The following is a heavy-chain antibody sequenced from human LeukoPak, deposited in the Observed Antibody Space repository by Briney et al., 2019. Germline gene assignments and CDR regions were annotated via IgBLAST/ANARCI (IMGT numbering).Heavy chain of an antibody. V-gene: IGHV1-18*01. J-gene: IGHJ4*02. D-gene: IGHD4-17*01. Sequence: ASVKVSCKASGYTFTSYGISWVRQAPGQGLEWMGWISAYNGNTNYAQKLQGRVTITTDESTSTAYMELSSLRSEDTAVYYCARELDYGDYPFDYWGQGTLVTVSS. CDR3: ARELDYGDYPFDY. CDR2: ISAYNGNT. CDR1: GYTFTSYG.